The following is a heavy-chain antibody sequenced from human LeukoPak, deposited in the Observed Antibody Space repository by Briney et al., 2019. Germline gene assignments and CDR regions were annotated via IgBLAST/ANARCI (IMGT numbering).Heavy chain of an antibody. V-gene: IGHV4-61*02. CDR1: GGSISSGSYY. CDR3: ARGDYDYLSGTYSFDL. D-gene: IGHD3-16*01. CDR2: MAVNGRT. J-gene: IGHJ5*02. Sequence: SSETLSLTCTVSGGSISSGSYYWSWIRQPAGEGLEWIGRMAVNGRTNYNPSLKSRLTMSVNTSQNQFSLRLTSVTAADTAFYYCARGDYDYLSGTYSFDLWGQGIRVTVSS.